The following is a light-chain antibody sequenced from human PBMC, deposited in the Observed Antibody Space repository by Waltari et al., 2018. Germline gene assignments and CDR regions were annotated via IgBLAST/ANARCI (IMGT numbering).Light chain of an antibody. CDR1: QSVSSN. CDR3: QQYNKWPPWT. Sequence: EIVMTQSPATLSVSPAERTPLPCRASQSVSSNLALYQQKPGQAPRLLIYGASNRATGIPARFSGSGTGTEFTLTISSMQSEDIAVYYCQQYNKWPPWTFDQGTKVEIK. V-gene: IGKV3-15*01. J-gene: IGKJ1*01. CDR2: GAS.